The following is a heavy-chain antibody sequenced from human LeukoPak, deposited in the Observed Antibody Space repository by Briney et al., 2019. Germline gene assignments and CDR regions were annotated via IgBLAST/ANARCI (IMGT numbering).Heavy chain of an antibody. CDR2: INPSGGST. Sequence: GASVKVSCKASGYTFTSYYMHWVRQAPGQGLEWMGIINPSGGSTSYAQKFQGRVTMTRDTSTSTVYMELSSLRSEDTAVYYCAIIAGYCSSTSCSKFDYWGQGTLVTVSS. CDR1: GYTFTSYY. D-gene: IGHD2-2*03. J-gene: IGHJ4*02. V-gene: IGHV1-46*01. CDR3: AIIAGYCSSTSCSKFDY.